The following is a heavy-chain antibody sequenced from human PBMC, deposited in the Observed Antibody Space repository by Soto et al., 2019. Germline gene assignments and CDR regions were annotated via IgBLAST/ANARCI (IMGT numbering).Heavy chain of an antibody. CDR2: ISGGGNDA. D-gene: IGHD3-3*02. CDR1: GFTFSSYA. CDR3: ARSLFLASTDTEPFDY. J-gene: IGHJ4*02. V-gene: IGHV3-23*01. Sequence: EAQLLESGGGLVQPGGSLVLPCAASGFTFSSYAMSWVRQAPGKGLEWVSSISGGGNDAFYAVSVKGRFTISRDNSRNTLYLQMSSLRADDTAIYYCARSLFLASTDTEPFDYWGQGALVTVSS.